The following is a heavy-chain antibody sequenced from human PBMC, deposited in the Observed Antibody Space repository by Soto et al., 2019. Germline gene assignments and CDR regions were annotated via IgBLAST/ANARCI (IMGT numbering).Heavy chain of an antibody. CDR1: GGSISSYY. CDR3: ARGGYSGYDLPLYYFDY. V-gene: IGHV4-59*01. CDR2: IYYSGST. Sequence: QVQLQESGPGLVKLSETLSLTCTVSGGSISSYYWSWIRQPTGKGLEWIGYIYYSGSTNYNPSLKSRVTISLDTSKTQFSLKLSSVPAADTAVYYCARGGYSGYDLPLYYFDYWGQGTLVTVSS. D-gene: IGHD5-12*01. J-gene: IGHJ4*02.